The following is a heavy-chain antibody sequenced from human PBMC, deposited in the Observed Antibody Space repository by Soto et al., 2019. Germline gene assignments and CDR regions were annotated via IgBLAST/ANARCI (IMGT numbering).Heavy chain of an antibody. J-gene: IGHJ4*02. CDR2: IYSSGRT. CDR1: GVSVSDKDSY. D-gene: IGHD3-22*01. Sequence: PSETLSLTCNVSGVSVSDKDSYLGWVRQPPGKGPEWIATIYSSGRTDYHPSLKSRLTISADTSKNQISLKLGSVTAADVAIYYCARGSYYDTSGAFDYWGQGTLVTVSS. CDR3: ARGSYYDTSGAFDY. V-gene: IGHV4-39*01.